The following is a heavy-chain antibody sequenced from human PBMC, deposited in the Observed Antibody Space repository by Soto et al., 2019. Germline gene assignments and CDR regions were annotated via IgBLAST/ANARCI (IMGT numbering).Heavy chain of an antibody. CDR2: IYYSGST. V-gene: IGHV4-59*08. J-gene: IGHJ4*02. Sequence: SETLSLTCTVSGGSISNYCWSWIRQPPGKGLEWIGYIYYSGSTNYNPSLKSRVTISVDTSKNQFSLKLSSVTAADTAVYYCARHGGTPDLYFDYWGQGTPVTVSS. CDR3: ARHGGTPDLYFDY. CDR1: GGSISNYC. D-gene: IGHD3-16*01.